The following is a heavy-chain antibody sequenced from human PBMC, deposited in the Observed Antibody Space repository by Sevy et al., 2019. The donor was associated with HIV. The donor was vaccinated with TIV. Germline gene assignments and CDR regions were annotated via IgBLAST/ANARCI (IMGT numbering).Heavy chain of an antibody. V-gene: IGHV3-23*01. CDR2: ISGPGGTT. J-gene: IGHJ3*02. Sequence: GGSLRLSCAASGFTFSSYAMSWVRQAPGKGLEWVSSISGPGGTTYYADSVKGRFTVSRDNSKNTLYLQMKSLRGDDSALYYCAKGDEPATDYGDYVPNAFDIWGQGTMVTVSS. D-gene: IGHD4-17*01. CDR1: GFTFSSYA. CDR3: AKGDEPATDYGDYVPNAFDI.